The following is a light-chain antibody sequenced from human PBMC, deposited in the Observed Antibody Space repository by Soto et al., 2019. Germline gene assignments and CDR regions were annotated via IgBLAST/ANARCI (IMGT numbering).Light chain of an antibody. CDR3: QRYNNWPLT. CDR2: DTS. V-gene: IGKV3-15*01. J-gene: IGKJ4*01. CDR1: QGIGDT. Sequence: EIIMTQSPATLSVSPGEGAALSCRASQGIGDTLAWYQHKPGQTPRLLVYDTSTRATGVPARFSGSRSGTEFTLTINSLQSEDFAVYYCQRYNNWPLTFGGGTKVDIK.